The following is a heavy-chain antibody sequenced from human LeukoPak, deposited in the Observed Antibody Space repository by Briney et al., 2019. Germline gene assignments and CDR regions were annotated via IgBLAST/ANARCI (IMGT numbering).Heavy chain of an antibody. D-gene: IGHD3-10*01. CDR2: IYYSGST. Sequence: SETLSLTCTVSGGSISSYYWSWIRQPPGKGLEWIGYIYYSGSTNYNPSLKSRVTISVDTSKNQFSLKLSSVTAADTAVYYCARQGITKVRAPFDYWGQGTLVTVSS. CDR1: GGSISSYY. J-gene: IGHJ4*02. CDR3: ARQGITKVRAPFDY. V-gene: IGHV4-59*08.